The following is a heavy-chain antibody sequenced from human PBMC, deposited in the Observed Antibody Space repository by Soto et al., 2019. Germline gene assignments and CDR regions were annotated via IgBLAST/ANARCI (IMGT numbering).Heavy chain of an antibody. V-gene: IGHV4-38-2*01. CDR2: IYHSGST. Sequence: TSETLSLTCAVSGYSISSGYYWGWIRQPPGKGLEWIGSIYHSGSTYYNPSLKSRVTISVDTSKNQFSLKLSSVTAADTAVYYCARSRGTMVRGVILNDASDISGQVPMVTVSS. CDR1: GYSISSGYY. D-gene: IGHD3-10*01. CDR3: ARSRGTMVRGVILNDASDI. J-gene: IGHJ3*02.